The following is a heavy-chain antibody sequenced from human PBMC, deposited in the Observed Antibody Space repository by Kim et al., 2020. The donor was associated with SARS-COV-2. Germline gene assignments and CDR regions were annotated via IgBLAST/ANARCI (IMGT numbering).Heavy chain of an antibody. CDR3: ARDLPMKRVMLRQNQDRGSEFDY. V-gene: IGHV3-48*02. J-gene: IGHJ4*02. CDR2: ISSSSSTI. CDR1: GFTFSSYS. D-gene: IGHD2-15*01. Sequence: GGSLRLSCAASGFTFSSYSMNWVRQAPGKGLEWVSYISSSSSTIYYADSVKGRFTISRDNAKNSLYLQMNSPRDEDTAVYYCARDLPMKRVMLRQNQDRGSEFDYWGQGTLVTVSS.